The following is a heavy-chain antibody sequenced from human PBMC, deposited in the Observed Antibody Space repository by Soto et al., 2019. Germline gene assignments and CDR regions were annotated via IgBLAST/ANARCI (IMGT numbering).Heavy chain of an antibody. Sequence: PLQTLSLTCAISGDSVSSNDATWDWFRQSPSRGLEWLGRTYYRSGWQTDYAISVKSRISINPDTSNNQVSLQLNSVTPDDTAVYYCARLIGNSWLDSWGQGTLVTVSS. J-gene: IGHJ5*01. D-gene: IGHD3-16*01. CDR1: GDSVSSNDAT. CDR2: TYYRSGWQT. CDR3: ARLIGNSWLDS. V-gene: IGHV6-1*01.